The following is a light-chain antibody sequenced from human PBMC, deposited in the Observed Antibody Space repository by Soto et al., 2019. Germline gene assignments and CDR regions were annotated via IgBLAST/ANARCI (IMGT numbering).Light chain of an antibody. V-gene: IGKV3-15*01. CDR3: QPYNEWWT. J-gene: IGKJ1*01. CDR2: GAS. Sequence: EIVMTQSPATLSVSLWERATLSCMARQSVSSNLAWFQQKPCQTPSLLIYGASTRASGVPGRISVSRCGIEFRLTCRNLQSEEFAVYYCQPYNEWWTSCSGTKIEI. CDR1: QSVSSN.